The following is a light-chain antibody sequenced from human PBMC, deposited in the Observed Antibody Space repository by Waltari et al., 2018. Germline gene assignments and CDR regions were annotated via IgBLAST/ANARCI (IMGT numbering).Light chain of an antibody. V-gene: IGLV2-14*01. J-gene: IGLJ3*02. CDR1: TNDAGGYHS. CDR3: GSYTGSTTWV. CDR2: EVS. Sequence: QSALTQPASVSGSPGQSITISCTGATNDAGGYHSVSWYPHRPGKAPNLLIFEVSNRPSGVSNRFAASKSGNTASLTISGLQAEDEAGYYCGSYTGSTTWVFGGGTKLTVL.